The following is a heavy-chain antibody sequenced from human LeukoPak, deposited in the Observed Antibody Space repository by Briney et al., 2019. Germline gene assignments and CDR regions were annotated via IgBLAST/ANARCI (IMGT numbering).Heavy chain of an antibody. CDR2: MNPNSGNT. J-gene: IGHJ6*03. CDR1: GYTFTSYD. Sequence: ASVKVSCKASGYTFTSYDINWVRQATGQGLELMGWMNPNSGNTGYAQKFQGRVTMTRNTSISTAYMELSSLRSEDTAVYYCARGGYSGYVSLLGRGYYYMDVWGKGTTVTVSS. V-gene: IGHV1-8*01. CDR3: ARGGYSGYVSLLGRGYYYMDV. D-gene: IGHD5-12*01.